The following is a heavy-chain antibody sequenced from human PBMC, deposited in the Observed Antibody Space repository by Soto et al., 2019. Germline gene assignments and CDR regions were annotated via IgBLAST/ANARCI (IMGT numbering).Heavy chain of an antibody. D-gene: IGHD3-3*01. CDR1: GYTFTSYY. CDR3: ARSNKNFWSGYYNGTYYYYGMDV. Sequence: GASVKVSCKASGYTFTSYYMHWVRQAPGQGLEWMGWINPNSGGTNYAQKFQGWVTMTRDTSISTAYMELSRLRSDDTAVYYCARSNKNFWSGYYNGTYYYYGMDVWGQGTTVTVSS. V-gene: IGHV1-2*04. CDR2: INPNSGGT. J-gene: IGHJ6*02.